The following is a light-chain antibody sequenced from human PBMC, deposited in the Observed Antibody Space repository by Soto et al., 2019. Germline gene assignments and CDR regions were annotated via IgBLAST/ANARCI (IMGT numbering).Light chain of an antibody. CDR1: QTINSW. CDR2: DAS. V-gene: IGKV1-5*01. J-gene: IGKJ1*01. Sequence: DIQMTQSPSTLSASVGDRVTITCRASQTINSWLAWYQQKPGKAPKVLIFDASSLKTGVPSRFSGSGSGTEFTLTISNLQPDDFATYYCQQYDSYSSGPFGPGTRVEIK. CDR3: QQYDSYSSGP.